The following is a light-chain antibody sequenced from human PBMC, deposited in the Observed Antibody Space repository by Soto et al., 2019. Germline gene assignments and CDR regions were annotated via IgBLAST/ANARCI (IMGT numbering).Light chain of an antibody. J-gene: IGKJ1*01. Sequence: WKHSPSTLSXXPGEXATLXXRXSQSVSSSYLAWYQQKPGHAPRLLIYGASSRATGIPDRFSASGSGTDFTLTISRLEPEDFAVYYCQEYVSWPWTLAQSTKV. CDR2: GAS. V-gene: IGKV3-20*01. CDR3: QEYVSWPWT. CDR1: QSVSSSY.